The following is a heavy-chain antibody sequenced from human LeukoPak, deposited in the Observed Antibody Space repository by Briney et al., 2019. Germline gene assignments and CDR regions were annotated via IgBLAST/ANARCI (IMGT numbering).Heavy chain of an antibody. CDR3: ARGRSYCSGTSCYPYYFNY. CDR1: GFIFSTYW. D-gene: IGHD2-2*01. CDR2: IKEDGSEK. V-gene: IGHV3-7*01. J-gene: IGHJ4*02. Sequence: GGSLRLSCAASGFIFSTYWMSWVRQAPGKGLEWVANIKEDGSEKYYVDSVKGRFTISRDNAKNSVHLQMNSLRAEDTAVYYCARGRSYCSGTSCYPYYFNYWGQGTLVTVSS.